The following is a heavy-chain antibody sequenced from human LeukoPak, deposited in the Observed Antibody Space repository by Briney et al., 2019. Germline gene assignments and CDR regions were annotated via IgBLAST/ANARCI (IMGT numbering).Heavy chain of an antibody. CDR1: GYTFTGYY. Sequence: GASVKVSCKASGYTFTGYYMHWVRQAPGQGLEWMGWINPNSGGTNYAQKFQGRVTMTRDTSISTAYMELSRLRSDDTAVYYCARAWGWQYSSSTIAEYFQHWGQGTLVTVSS. V-gene: IGHV1-2*02. CDR3: ARAWGWQYSSSTIAEYFQH. J-gene: IGHJ1*01. CDR2: INPNSGGT. D-gene: IGHD6-13*01.